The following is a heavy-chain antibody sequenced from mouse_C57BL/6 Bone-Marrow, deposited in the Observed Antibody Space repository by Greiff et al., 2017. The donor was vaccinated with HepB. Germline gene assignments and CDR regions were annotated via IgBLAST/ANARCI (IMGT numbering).Heavy chain of an antibody. CDR2: IYPGGGYT. J-gene: IGHJ3*01. V-gene: IGHV1-63*01. Sequence: QVHVKQSGAELVRPGTSVKMSCKASGYTFTNYWIGWAKQRPGHGLEWIGDIYPGGGYTNYNEKFKGKATLTADKSSSTAYMQFSSLTSEDSAIYYCAAYYGSSFFAYWGQGTLVTVSA. CDR1: GYTFTNYW. CDR3: AAYYGSSFFAY. D-gene: IGHD1-1*01.